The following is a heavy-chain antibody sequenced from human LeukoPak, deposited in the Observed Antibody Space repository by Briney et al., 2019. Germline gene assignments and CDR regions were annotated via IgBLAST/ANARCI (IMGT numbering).Heavy chain of an antibody. V-gene: IGHV1-69*05. D-gene: IGHD2-2*01. J-gene: IGHJ5*02. CDR1: GGTFSSYA. CDR2: IIPIFVTA. CDR3: ARGGYCSSTSCYALEIDNWFDP. Sequence: SVKVSCKASGGTFSSYAISWVRQAPGQGLEWMGGIIPIFVTANYAQKFQGRVTITTDESTSTAYMELSSLRSEDTAVYYCARGGYCSSTSCYALEIDNWFDPWGQGTLVTVSS.